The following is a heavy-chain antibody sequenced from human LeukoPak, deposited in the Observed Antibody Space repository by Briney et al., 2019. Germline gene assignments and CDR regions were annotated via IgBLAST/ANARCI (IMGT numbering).Heavy chain of an antibody. CDR2: MSGSGDST. V-gene: IGHV3-23*01. CDR3: AKDNYTDSYYPFDY. CDR1: GIPLRGYA. J-gene: IGHJ4*02. D-gene: IGHD1-26*01. Sequence: PGGSLRLSCAGAGIPLRGYAMSWVRQAPGKGLEWVSAMSGSGDSTLYADSVRGRFTIFRDDSKNTLYLQMNNLRVEDTAVYYCAKDNYTDSYYPFDYWGQGTLVTVSS.